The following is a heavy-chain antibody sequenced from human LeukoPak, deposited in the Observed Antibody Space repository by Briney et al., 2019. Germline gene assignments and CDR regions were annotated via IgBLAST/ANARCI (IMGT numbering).Heavy chain of an antibody. J-gene: IGHJ4*02. CDR3: ARGGYYYDSSGYYTFDN. Sequence: EASVKVSCKAPGYTYTSYGFSCVRQAPGQGLEWMGWISTHNGNTKYAQKLQGRVTMTTDTSTSTAHMELRSLRPDDTAVYYCARGGYYYDSSGYYTFDNWGPGTLVTVSS. D-gene: IGHD3-22*01. CDR2: ISTHNGNT. V-gene: IGHV1-18*01. CDR1: GYTYTSYG.